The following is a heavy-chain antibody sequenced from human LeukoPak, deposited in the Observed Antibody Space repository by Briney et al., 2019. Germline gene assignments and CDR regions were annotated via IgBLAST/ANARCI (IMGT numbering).Heavy chain of an antibody. J-gene: IGHJ6*03. CDR1: GGSISSYY. CDR2: IYTSGST. D-gene: IGHD2-2*02. Sequence: SETLSLTCTVSGGSISSYYWSWIRQPAGKGLEWIGRIYTSGSTNYNPSLKSRVTMSVDTSKNQFSLKLSSVTAADTAVYYCAREVVVPDAIRGLGYYYYYMDVWGKGTTVTVSS. CDR3: AREVVVPDAIRGLGYYYYYMDV. V-gene: IGHV4-4*07.